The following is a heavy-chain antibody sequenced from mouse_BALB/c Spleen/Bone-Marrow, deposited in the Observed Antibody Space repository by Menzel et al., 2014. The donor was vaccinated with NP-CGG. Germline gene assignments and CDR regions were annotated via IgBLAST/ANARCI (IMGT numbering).Heavy chain of an antibody. CDR3: ARWEYYAMDY. Sequence: VQLQQSGAELVKPGASVKLSCTASGFHIKDTYMHWVKQRPEQGLEWIGRIDPANGITKYDPKFQGKATITADTSSNTACLQLSSLTSEDTAVYYCARWEYYAMDYWGQGTSVTVSS. J-gene: IGHJ4*01. CDR1: GFHIKDTY. V-gene: IGHV14-3*02. CDR2: IDPANGIT. D-gene: IGHD4-1*01.